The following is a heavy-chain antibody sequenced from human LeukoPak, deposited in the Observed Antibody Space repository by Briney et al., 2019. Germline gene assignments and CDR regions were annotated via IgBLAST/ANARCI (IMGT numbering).Heavy chain of an antibody. CDR1: GGSISSGSYY. J-gene: IGHJ4*02. D-gene: IGHD3-22*01. Sequence: SETLSLTCTVSGGSISSGSYYWRWIRQPAGKGLEWIGRIYTSGSTNYNPSLKSRVTISVDTSKNQFSLKLSSVTAADTAVYYCARVGTMTPSFDYWGQGTLVTVSS. V-gene: IGHV4-61*02. CDR3: ARVGTMTPSFDY. CDR2: IYTSGST.